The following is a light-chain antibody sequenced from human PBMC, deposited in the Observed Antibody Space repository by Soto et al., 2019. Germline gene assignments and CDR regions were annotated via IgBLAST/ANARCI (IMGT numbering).Light chain of an antibody. CDR2: GAS. CDR1: QSVSIN. V-gene: IGKV3-15*01. CDR3: QQYNNWPRT. J-gene: IGKJ1*01. Sequence: MPQSPSALSLSPGERATLSFRASQSVSINLAWYQQKPGQPPSLLIYGASTRATGIPARFSGSGSGTEFTLTISSLQSEDFAVYYCQQYNNWPRTFGQGTKVDIK.